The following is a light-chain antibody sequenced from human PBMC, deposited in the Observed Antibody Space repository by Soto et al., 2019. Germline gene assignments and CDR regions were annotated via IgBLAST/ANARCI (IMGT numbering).Light chain of an antibody. V-gene: IGKV1-39*01. CDR3: QQRFRIPRT. CDR2: TAS. CDR1: QNIWDY. Sequence: DTQMTQSPSSLSASVGDSVTITCRASQNIWDYLNWYQQKPGKAPTLLIYTASILESGVPSRFSGGGSGTVFTLTITNLQPEDLATYYCQQRFRIPRTFGQGTK. J-gene: IGKJ2*01.